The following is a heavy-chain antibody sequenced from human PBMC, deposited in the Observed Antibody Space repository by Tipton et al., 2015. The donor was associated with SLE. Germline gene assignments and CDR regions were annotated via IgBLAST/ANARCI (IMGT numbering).Heavy chain of an antibody. CDR3: ARVSTYYYGSGSYYRYWYFDL. CDR1: GGSISSDY. D-gene: IGHD3-10*01. V-gene: IGHV4-59*01. J-gene: IGHJ2*01. CDR2: IYYSGST. Sequence: LRLSCIVSGGSISSDYWSWIRQPPGEGLEWIGYIYYSGSTNYNPSLKSRVTISVDTSKNQFSLKLSSVTAADTAVYYCARVSTYYYGSGSYYRYWYFDLWGRDTPVTVSS.